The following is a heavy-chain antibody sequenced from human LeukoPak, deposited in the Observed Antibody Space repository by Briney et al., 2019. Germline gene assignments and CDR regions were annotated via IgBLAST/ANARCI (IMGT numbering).Heavy chain of an antibody. Sequence: ASVKVSCKASGYTFTGYYMHWVRQAPGQGLEWMGWINPNSGGTNYAQKFQGRFTMTRDTSISTAYMELSRLRSDDTAVHYCARDYCSSTSCYLGWFDPWGQGTLVTVSS. V-gene: IGHV1-2*02. CDR2: INPNSGGT. D-gene: IGHD2-2*01. J-gene: IGHJ5*02. CDR3: ARDYCSSTSCYLGWFDP. CDR1: GYTFTGYY.